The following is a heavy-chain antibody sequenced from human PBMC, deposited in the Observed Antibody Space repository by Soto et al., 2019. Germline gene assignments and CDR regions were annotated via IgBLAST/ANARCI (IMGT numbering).Heavy chain of an antibody. V-gene: IGHV5-51*01. Sequence: SRKDSGRGSGKGFTCYWVGGVRQMPGKGLEWMGIIYLGDSNTRYSPTFQGQVTISADRSISTAYLQWSSLKASDTAMYYCARQEYCSSTSCYKVDSWGQGTLVTVSS. J-gene: IGHJ4*02. CDR3: ARQEYCSSTSCYKVDS. D-gene: IGHD2-2*02. CDR2: IYLGDSNT. CDR1: GKGFTCYW.